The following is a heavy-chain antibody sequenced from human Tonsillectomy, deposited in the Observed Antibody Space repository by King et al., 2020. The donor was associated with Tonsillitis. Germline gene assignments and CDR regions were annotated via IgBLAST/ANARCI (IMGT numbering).Heavy chain of an antibody. D-gene: IGHD5-18*01. Sequence: HVQLVESGGGVVQPGRSLRLSCAASGFTFSSYGMHWVRQAPGKGLEWVAVISYDGSNEYYADSVKGRFTISRDNSKNTLYLQMNTLRAEDTAVYYCARVSRGYSYCLWYYYYGMDVWGEGTTVTVSS. CDR3: ARVSRGYSYCLWYYYYGMDV. J-gene: IGHJ6*04. CDR2: ISYDGSNE. CDR1: GFTFSSYG. V-gene: IGHV3-30*03.